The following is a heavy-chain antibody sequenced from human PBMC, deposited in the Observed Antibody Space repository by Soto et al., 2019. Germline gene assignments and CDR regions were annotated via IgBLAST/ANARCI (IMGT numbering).Heavy chain of an antibody. Sequence: QVQLQESGPGLVKPSETLSLTCTVSGGSITSSYWSWIRQPPGKGLEWIGYICYSGSTNYNPSLKSRVTISVDTSKNQFSLNLSSVTAADTAVYFCARGLRYFDWWGQGTLVTVSS. CDR2: ICYSGST. CDR1: GGSITSSY. V-gene: IGHV4-59*01. CDR3: ARGLRYFDW. J-gene: IGHJ4*02. D-gene: IGHD3-9*01.